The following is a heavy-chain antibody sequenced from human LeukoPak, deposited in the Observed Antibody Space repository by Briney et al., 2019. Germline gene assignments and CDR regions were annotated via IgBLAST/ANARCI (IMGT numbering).Heavy chain of an antibody. J-gene: IGHJ4*02. V-gene: IGHV3-30-3*01. CDR1: GFTYSSYA. CDR3: ARGSYGDYEY. CDR2: ISYDGSNK. D-gene: IGHD4-17*01. Sequence: GGSLRLSCAASGFTYSSYAMHWVRQAPGKGLEWVAVISYDGSNKYYADSVKGRFTISRDNAKNSLYLQMNNLRVEDTAVYYCARGSYGDYEYWGQGTLVTVSS.